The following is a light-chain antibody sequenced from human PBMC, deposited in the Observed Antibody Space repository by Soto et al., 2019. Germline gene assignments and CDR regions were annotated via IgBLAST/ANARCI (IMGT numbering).Light chain of an antibody. J-gene: IGKJ1*01. CDR3: QQYNNYCT. CDR2: DAS. CDR1: QSISSW. V-gene: IGKV1-5*01. Sequence: DIQMTQSPSTLSASVGDRVTITCRASQSISSWLAWYQQKPGKAPKLLIYDASSLESGVPSRFSGSGSATEFTLTISSLQPDDFATYYCQQYNNYCTFGQGTKVDI.